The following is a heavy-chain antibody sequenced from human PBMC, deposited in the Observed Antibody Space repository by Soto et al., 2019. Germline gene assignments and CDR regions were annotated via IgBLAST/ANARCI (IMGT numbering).Heavy chain of an antibody. CDR2: IYSGGST. J-gene: IGHJ6*03. CDR1: GFTVSSNY. D-gene: IGHD2-21*02. Sequence: GGSLRLSCAASGFTVSSNYMSWVRQAPGKGLEWVSVIYSGGSTYYADSVKGRFTISRHNSKNTLYLQMNSLRAEDTAVYYCARDIRLLGDSYYYYYYMDVWGKGTTVTVSS. V-gene: IGHV3-53*04. CDR3: ARDIRLLGDSYYYYYYMDV.